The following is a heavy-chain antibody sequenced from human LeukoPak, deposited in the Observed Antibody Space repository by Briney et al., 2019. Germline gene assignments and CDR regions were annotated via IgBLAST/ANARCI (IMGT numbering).Heavy chain of an antibody. CDR2: ISGYNGNT. D-gene: IGHD6-13*01. Sequence: GASVKVSCKASGYNFNNYGISWVRQAPGQGLERMGWISGYNGNTKSAQKLQDRVTMTTDTSTNTAYMELRSLRSDDTAVYYCARDILGYTTSWYRFDYWGQGSQVTASS. CDR1: GYNFNNYG. V-gene: IGHV1-18*01. J-gene: IGHJ4*02. CDR3: ARDILGYTTSWYRFDY.